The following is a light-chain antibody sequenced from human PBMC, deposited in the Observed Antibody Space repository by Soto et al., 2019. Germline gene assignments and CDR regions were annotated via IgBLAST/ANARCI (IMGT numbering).Light chain of an antibody. CDR2: DAS. Sequence: EIVLTQSPGTLSLSPGERATLSCRASQSVSSSYLAWYQQKRGQAPRLLIYDASSRATGIPDRFSGSGSGTDFSLTISRLEPEDFAVYYCQFYGDPSKTFGQGTKGEI. CDR3: QFYGDPSKT. V-gene: IGKV3-20*01. CDR1: QSVSSSY. J-gene: IGKJ1*01.